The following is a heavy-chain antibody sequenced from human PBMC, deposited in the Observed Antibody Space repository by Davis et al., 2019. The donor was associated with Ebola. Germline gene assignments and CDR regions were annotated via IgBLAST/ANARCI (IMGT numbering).Heavy chain of an antibody. J-gene: IGHJ6*02. V-gene: IGHV3-11*04. D-gene: IGHD3/OR15-3a*01. Sequence: GESLKISCAASGFTFSDYYMNWIRQAPGKGLEWVSYISSSGNTIFYADSVRGRFTISRDNAKNSVYLQMNSLSAEDTAVYYCARGTSFIRGLVQGQFYYGMDVWGQGTTVTVSS. CDR1: GFTFSDYY. CDR2: ISSSGNTI. CDR3: ARGTSFIRGLVQGQFYYGMDV.